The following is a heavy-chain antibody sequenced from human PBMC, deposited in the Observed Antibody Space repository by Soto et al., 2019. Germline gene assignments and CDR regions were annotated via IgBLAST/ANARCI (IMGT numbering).Heavy chain of an antibody. V-gene: IGHV1-8*01. Sequence: QVQLVQSGAEVKKPGASVKVSCKASGYTFTSYDINLVRQATGQGLEWMGWMNPNSGNTGYAQKFQGRVTMTRNTSISTAYMELSSLRSEDTAVYYCARRGYSSSWYYYYYYGMDVWGQGPTVTVSS. D-gene: IGHD6-13*01. J-gene: IGHJ6*02. CDR3: ARRGYSSSWYYYYYYGMDV. CDR2: MNPNSGNT. CDR1: GYTFTSYD.